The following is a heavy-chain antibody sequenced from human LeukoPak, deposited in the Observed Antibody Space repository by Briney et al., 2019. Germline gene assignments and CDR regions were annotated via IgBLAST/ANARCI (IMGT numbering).Heavy chain of an antibody. D-gene: IGHD6-19*01. CDR3: ARFKRAGGWSYFDY. CDR1: GGSIATYY. J-gene: IGHJ4*02. CDR2: IYYNGRT. Sequence: SETLSLTCSVSGGSIATYYWSWIRQFPGKGLEWIGYIYYNGRTDYNPSLKSRVTISVDTSKNQFSLKLSSVTAADTAVYYCARFKRAGGWSYFDYWGQGTLVTVSS. V-gene: IGHV4-59*13.